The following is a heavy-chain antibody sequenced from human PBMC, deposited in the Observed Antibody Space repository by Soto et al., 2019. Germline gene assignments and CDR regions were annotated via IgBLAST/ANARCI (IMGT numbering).Heavy chain of an antibody. CDR3: AKDPEALLWFGGYHWFDP. Sequence: GGSLRLSCAASGFTFSSYAVSWVRQAPGKGLEWVSAISGSGGSTYYADSVKGRFTISRDNSKNTLYLQMNSLRAEDTAVYYCAKDPEALLWFGGYHWFDPWGQGTLVTVPQ. D-gene: IGHD3-10*01. J-gene: IGHJ5*02. CDR1: GFTFSSYA. V-gene: IGHV3-23*01. CDR2: ISGSGGST.